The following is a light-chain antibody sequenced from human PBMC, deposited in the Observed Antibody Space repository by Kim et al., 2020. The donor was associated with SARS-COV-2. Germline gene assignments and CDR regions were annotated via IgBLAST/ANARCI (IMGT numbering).Light chain of an antibody. CDR3: QQYDSHPYT. Sequence: DIQMTQSPSTRSASVGDRVTITCRASQSVSSWLAWYQQKPGKAPKLLIYKASTLEGGVPSRFSGRGSGTEFTLTINSLQPDDFATYSCQQYDSHPYTFGQGTKLEI. J-gene: IGKJ2*01. V-gene: IGKV1-5*03. CDR2: KAS. CDR1: QSVSSW.